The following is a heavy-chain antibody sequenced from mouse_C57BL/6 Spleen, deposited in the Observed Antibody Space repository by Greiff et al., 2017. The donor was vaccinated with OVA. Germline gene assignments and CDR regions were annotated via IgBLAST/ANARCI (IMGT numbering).Heavy chain of an antibody. CDR3: AHITTDDYAMDY. Sequence: VQLVESGAELARPGASVKLSCKASGYTFTSYGISWVKQRTGQGLEWIGEIYPRSGNTYYNEKFKGKATLTADNSSSTAYMGLRSLTSEDSAVYFCAHITTDDYAMDYRGQGTSVTVSS. CDR1: GYTFTSYG. V-gene: IGHV1-81*01. D-gene: IGHD1-1*01. CDR2: IYPRSGNT. J-gene: IGHJ4*01.